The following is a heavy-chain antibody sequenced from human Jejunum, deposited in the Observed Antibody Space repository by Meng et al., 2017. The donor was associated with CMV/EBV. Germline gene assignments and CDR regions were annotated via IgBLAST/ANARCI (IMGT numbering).Heavy chain of an antibody. CDR3: AKESGEYQMLSYYGLDV. D-gene: IGHD2-2*01. CDR2: ISRSGGDT. CDR1: FSSGA. V-gene: IGHV3-23*01. J-gene: IGHJ6*02. Sequence: FSSGAMTWVGQDPGKGLEWLSVISRSGGDTYYADSVKGRFTISRDNSKNTLYLQMDSLRAEDTAVYYCAKESGEYQMLSYYGLDVWGQGTTVTVSS.